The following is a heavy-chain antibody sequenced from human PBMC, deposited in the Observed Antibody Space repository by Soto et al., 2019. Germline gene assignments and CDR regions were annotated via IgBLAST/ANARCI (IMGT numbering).Heavy chain of an antibody. V-gene: IGHV3-74*01. CDR2: SNRDVSST. CDR3: AVAVAGPTAIGY. CDR1: GFTFSSYW. Sequence: EVQLVESGGGLVQPGGSLRLSCAASGFTFSSYWMHWVRQAPGKGLVWVSRSNRDVSSTSYADSVKGRFTISRDNAKNTLYLQMNSLRAEDTAVYYCAVAVAGPTAIGYWGQGTLVTVSS. D-gene: IGHD6-19*01. J-gene: IGHJ4*02.